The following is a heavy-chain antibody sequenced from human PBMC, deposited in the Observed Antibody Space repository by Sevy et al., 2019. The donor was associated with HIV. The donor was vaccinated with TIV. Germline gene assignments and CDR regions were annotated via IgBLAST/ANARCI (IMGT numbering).Heavy chain of an antibody. CDR2: INPNRGVT. V-gene: IGHV1-2*02. J-gene: IGHJ5*02. CDR3: VRESTYSSSWSRVWFDP. CDR1: GYTFAGYY. Sequence: ASVKVSCKASGYTFAGYYMHWVRQAPGQGLEWMGWINPNRGVTKYAQKFQGTVTMTRNTSISTAYMELSRLRSDDTAVYFCVRESTYSSSWSRVWFDPWGQGTLVTVSS. D-gene: IGHD6-13*01.